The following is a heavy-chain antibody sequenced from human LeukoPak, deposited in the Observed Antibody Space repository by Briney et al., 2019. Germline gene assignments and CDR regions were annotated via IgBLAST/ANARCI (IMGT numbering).Heavy chain of an antibody. D-gene: IGHD6-6*01. V-gene: IGHV4-34*01. CDR1: GGSFSGYY. J-gene: IGHJ4*02. Sequence: SETLSLTCAVYGGSFSGYYWTWIRQAPGKGLEWIGEINQSGSTNYNPSLKSRVTISVDTSKNQFSLKLSSVTAADTAVYYCARAAYSSSSAPRSWRGKVKPHFDYWGQGTLVTVSS. CDR3: ARAAYSSSSAPRSWRGKVKPHFDY. CDR2: INQSGST.